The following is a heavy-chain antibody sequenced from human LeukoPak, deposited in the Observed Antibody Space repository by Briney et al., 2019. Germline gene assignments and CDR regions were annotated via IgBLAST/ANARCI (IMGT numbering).Heavy chain of an antibody. CDR2: ISGSGGST. CDR1: GFTFSSYA. V-gene: IGHV3-23*01. Sequence: GGSLRLSCAASGFTFSSYAISWVRQAPGKGLEWVSAISGSGGSTYYADSVKGRFTISRDNSKNTLYLQMNSLRAEDTAVYYCAKDATLGKVSTVMDVWGQGTTVTVSS. D-gene: IGHD1-26*01. CDR3: AKDATLGKVSTVMDV. J-gene: IGHJ6*02.